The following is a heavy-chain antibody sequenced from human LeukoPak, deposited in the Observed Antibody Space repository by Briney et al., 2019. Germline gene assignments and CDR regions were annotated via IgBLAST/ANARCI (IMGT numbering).Heavy chain of an antibody. CDR2: IYYSGST. J-gene: IGHJ3*02. CDR3: AIGYCSSTSCYTCAFDI. CDR1: GGSISSSSYY. Sequence: SETLSLTCTVSGGSISSSSYYWGWIRQPPGKGLEWIGSIYYSGSTYYNPSLKSRVTISVDTSKNQFSLKLSSVTAADTAVYYCAIGYCSSTSCYTCAFDIWGQGTMVTVSS. V-gene: IGHV4-39*01. D-gene: IGHD2-2*01.